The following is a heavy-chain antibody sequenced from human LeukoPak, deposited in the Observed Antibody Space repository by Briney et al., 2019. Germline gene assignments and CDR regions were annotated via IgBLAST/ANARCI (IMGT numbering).Heavy chain of an antibody. CDR2: INHSGST. V-gene: IGHV4-34*01. J-gene: IGHJ4*02. Sequence: PSETLSLTCAVYGGSFSGYYWSWIRQPPGKGLEWIGEINHSGSTNYNPSLKSRVTISVDTSKNQFSLKLSSVTAADTAVYYCARSSPLGYCSSTSCPFSYWGQGTLVTVSS. CDR3: ARSSPLGYCSSTSCPFSY. CDR1: GGSFSGYY. D-gene: IGHD2-2*01.